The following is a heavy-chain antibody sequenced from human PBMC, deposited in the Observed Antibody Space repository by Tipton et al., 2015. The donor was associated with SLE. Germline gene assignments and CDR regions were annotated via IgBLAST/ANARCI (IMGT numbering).Heavy chain of an antibody. CDR3: ARDQGTSTMIVVALDY. Sequence: GSPRLSCAASGFTFDDYGMQWVRQAPGKGLEWVANIKQDGSEKYYVDSVKGRFTISRDNAKNSLYLQMNSLRAEDTAVYYCARDQGTSTMIVVALDYWGQGTLVTVSS. CDR2: IKQDGSEK. J-gene: IGHJ4*02. D-gene: IGHD3-22*01. V-gene: IGHV3-7*01. CDR1: GFTFDDYG.